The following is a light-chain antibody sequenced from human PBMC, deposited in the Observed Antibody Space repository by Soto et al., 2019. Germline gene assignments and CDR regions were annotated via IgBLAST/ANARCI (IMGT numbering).Light chain of an antibody. CDR1: QNVARNY. Sequence: EIVMSQSPDTLSVSQGGRAPRSCGASQNVARNYLAWFQQRPGQAPRLLIYDASTRATGIPDRFSGSGSGTDFTLTISRLEPEDFAVYFCQQYATSPLAFGGGTKVDI. J-gene: IGKJ4*01. CDR2: DAS. V-gene: IGKV3-20*01. CDR3: QQYATSPLA.